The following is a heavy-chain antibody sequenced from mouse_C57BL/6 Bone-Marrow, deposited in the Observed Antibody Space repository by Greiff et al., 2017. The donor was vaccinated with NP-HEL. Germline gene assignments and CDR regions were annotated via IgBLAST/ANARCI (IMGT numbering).Heavy chain of an antibody. CDR1: GYTFTDYE. Sequence: VQLQQSGAELVRPGASVTLSCKASGYTFTDYEMHWVKQTPVHGLEWIGAIDPETGGTAYNQKFKGKAILTADKSSSTAYMELRSLTSEDSAVYYCTRPPMITTLYYYAMDYWGQGTSVTVSS. CDR3: TRPPMITTLYYYAMDY. CDR2: IDPETGGT. V-gene: IGHV1-15*01. D-gene: IGHD2-4*01. J-gene: IGHJ4*01.